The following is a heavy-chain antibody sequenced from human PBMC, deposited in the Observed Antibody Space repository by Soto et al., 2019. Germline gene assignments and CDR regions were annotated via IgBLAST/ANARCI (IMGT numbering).Heavy chain of an antibody. Sequence: NPSETLSLTCTVSGGSISTYYWSWIRQPPGKGLEWIGYIYYGGSTDYNPSLKSRVTISVDTSKNQFSLKLSSVTAADTAVYYCARAPQDCSSTSCYVLDDGIDYWGQGTLVTVSS. CDR1: GGSISTYY. CDR3: ARAPQDCSSTSCYVLDDGIDY. D-gene: IGHD2-2*01. CDR2: IYYGGST. J-gene: IGHJ4*02. V-gene: IGHV4-59*12.